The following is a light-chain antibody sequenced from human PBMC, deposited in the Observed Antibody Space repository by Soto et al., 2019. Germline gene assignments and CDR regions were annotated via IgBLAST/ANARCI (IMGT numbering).Light chain of an antibody. CDR1: QSISSD. CDR3: QQYNNWPPLT. CDR2: GAS. Sequence: IVLMQSDATLSVAPGESRKSALRASQSISSDVAWYQQKPGQAPRLLIYGASTTATGIPARFSGSGSGTEFTLTISSLQSEDFAVYYCQQYNNWPPLTFGGGTKV. J-gene: IGKJ4*01. V-gene: IGKV3-15*01.